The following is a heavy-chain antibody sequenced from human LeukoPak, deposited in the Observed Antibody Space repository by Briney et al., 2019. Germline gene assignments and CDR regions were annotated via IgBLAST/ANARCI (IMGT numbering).Heavy chain of an antibody. CDR1: GGTFSSYA. Sequence: GASVKVSCKASGGTFSSYAISWVRQAPGQGLEWMGGIIPIFGTANYAQKFQGRVTITADESTSTAYMELSSLRSEDTAVYYCARDPRSIAARSTSGVIDYWGQGTLVTVSS. CDR3: ARDPRSIAARSTSGVIDY. CDR2: IIPIFGTA. D-gene: IGHD6-6*01. V-gene: IGHV1-69*01. J-gene: IGHJ4*02.